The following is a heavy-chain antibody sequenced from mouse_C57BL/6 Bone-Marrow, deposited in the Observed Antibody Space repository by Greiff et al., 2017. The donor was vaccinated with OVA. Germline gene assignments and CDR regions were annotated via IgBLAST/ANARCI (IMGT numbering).Heavy chain of an antibody. CDR3: AKRPYYSEAMDY. D-gene: IGHD2-12*01. Sequence: QVHVKQSGPGLVQPSQSLSITCTVSGFSFTSYGVHWVRQSPGKGLEWLGVIWRGGSTDYNAAFMSRLSITKDNSKSQVFFKMNSLQADDTAIYYCAKRPYYSEAMDYWGQGTSVTVSS. CDR1: GFSFTSYG. J-gene: IGHJ4*01. CDR2: IWRGGST. V-gene: IGHV2-5*01.